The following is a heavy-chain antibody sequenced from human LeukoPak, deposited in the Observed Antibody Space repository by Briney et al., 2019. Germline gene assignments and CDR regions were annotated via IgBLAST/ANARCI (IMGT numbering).Heavy chain of an antibody. Sequence: GGSLRLSCAASGFTFSSYWMHWVRQAPGKGLVWVSRINSDGSSTSYADPVKGRFTISRDNAKNTLYLQMNSLRAEDTAVYYCARESYDYVWGSYRFNDYWGQGTLVSVSS. J-gene: IGHJ4*02. CDR3: ARESYDYVWGSYRFNDY. V-gene: IGHV3-74*01. CDR1: GFTFSSYW. D-gene: IGHD3-16*02. CDR2: INSDGSST.